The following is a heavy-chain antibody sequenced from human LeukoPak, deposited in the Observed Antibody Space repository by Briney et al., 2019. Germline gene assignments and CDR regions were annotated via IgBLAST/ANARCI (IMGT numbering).Heavy chain of an antibody. D-gene: IGHD3-3*01. CDR2: ISWSSGII. Sequence: GRSLRLSCAASGFIFDDHGMHWVRQAPGKGLEWVAGISWSSGIIGYADSVKGRFTISRDNAKNSLDLQMESLRAEDTAVYYCAKDTGSPADAITMEDNAFDIWGQGTMVTVSS. J-gene: IGHJ3*02. CDR3: AKDTGSPADAITMEDNAFDI. CDR1: GFIFDDHG. V-gene: IGHV3-9*01.